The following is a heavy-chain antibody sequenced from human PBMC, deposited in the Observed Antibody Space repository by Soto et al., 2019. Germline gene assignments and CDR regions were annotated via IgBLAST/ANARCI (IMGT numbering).Heavy chain of an antibody. V-gene: IGHV1-8*01. D-gene: IGHD6-19*01. CDR3: ARKKEQWLGDYYYYMDV. J-gene: IGHJ6*03. CDR2: MNPNSGNT. CDR1: GYTFTSYD. Sequence: ASVKVSCKASGYTFTSYDINWVRQATGQGLEWMGWMNPNSGNTGYAQKFQGRVTMTRNTSISTAYMELSSLRSEDTAVYYCARKKEQWLGDYYYYMDVWGKGTTVTVSS.